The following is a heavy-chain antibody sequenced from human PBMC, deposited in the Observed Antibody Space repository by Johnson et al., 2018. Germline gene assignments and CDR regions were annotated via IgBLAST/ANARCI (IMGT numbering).Heavy chain of an antibody. CDR3: ARTVTGGDYYMDV. D-gene: IGHD4-17*01. J-gene: IGHJ6*03. Sequence: QVQLQQWGAGLLKPSETLSLTCAVYGGSFSGYYWSWIRQPPGKGLEWIGEINHSGSTNYNPSLKSRVTISVDTSKNQFSLKLSAVTAADPAVYYWARTVTGGDYYMDVGGKGTTVTVSS. CDR1: GGSFSGYY. V-gene: IGHV4-34*01. CDR2: INHSGST.